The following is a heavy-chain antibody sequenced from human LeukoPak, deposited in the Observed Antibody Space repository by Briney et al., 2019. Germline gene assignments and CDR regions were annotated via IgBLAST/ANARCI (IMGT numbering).Heavy chain of an antibody. V-gene: IGHV3-30-3*01. Sequence: PGGSLRLSCAASGFTFSSYAMHWVRQAPGKGLEWVAVISYDGSNKYYADSVKGRFTISRDNSKNTLYLQMNSLRAEDTAVYYCARVSHNNYYDSSGPSDYWGQGTLVTVSS. CDR1: GFTFSSYA. CDR3: ARVSHNNYYDSSGPSDY. D-gene: IGHD3-22*01. J-gene: IGHJ4*02. CDR2: ISYDGSNK.